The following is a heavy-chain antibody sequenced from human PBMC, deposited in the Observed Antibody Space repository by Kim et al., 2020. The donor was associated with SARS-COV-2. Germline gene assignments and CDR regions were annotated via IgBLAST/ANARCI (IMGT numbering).Heavy chain of an antibody. CDR3: ARHSRIVVVPAAILA. CDR2: IYYSGST. CDR1: GGSISSSSYY. D-gene: IGHD2-2*01. V-gene: IGHV4-39*01. J-gene: IGHJ4*02. Sequence: SETLSLTCTVSGGSISSSSYYWGWIRQPPGKGLEWIGSIYYSGSTYYNPSLKSRVTISVDTSKNQFSLKLSSVTAADTAVYYCARHSRIVVVPAAILAWGQGTPVTVSS.